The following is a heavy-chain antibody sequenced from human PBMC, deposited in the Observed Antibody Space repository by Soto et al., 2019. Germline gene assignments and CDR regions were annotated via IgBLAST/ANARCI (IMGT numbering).Heavy chain of an antibody. CDR2: IYSSGST. V-gene: IGHV4-4*07. Sequence: QVQLQESGPGLVKPSETLSLTCTVSGGDISTYYWTWIRQPAGKGLEWIGRIYSSGSTKYNPSLKSRVPMSLGTSMNQFLPRLSFVTAADTAGYYFAGGQGFSDWFDPWGQGTLVTVSS. CDR1: GGDISTYY. J-gene: IGHJ5*02. CDR3: AGGQGFSDWFDP. D-gene: IGHD3-3*01.